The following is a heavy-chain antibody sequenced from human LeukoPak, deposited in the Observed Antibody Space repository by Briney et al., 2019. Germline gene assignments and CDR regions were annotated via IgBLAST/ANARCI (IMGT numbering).Heavy chain of an antibody. CDR3: AREGQVVVITGFDY. D-gene: IGHD3-22*01. V-gene: IGHV3-21*01. CDR1: GFTFSSYS. CDR2: IGGSSSSI. J-gene: IGHJ4*02. Sequence: PGGSLRLSCAASGFTFSSYSMNWVRQAPGKGLEWVSSIGGSSSSIYYADSLKGRFTISRDNAKNSLYLQMNSLRAEDTAVYYCAREGQVVVITGFDYWGQGTLVTVSS.